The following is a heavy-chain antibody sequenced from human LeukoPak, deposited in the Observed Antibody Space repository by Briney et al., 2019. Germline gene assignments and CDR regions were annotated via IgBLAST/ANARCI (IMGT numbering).Heavy chain of an antibody. Sequence: AGGSLRLSCAASGFTFSNYDMHWVRQAPGKGLEWVAVISYDGSNKYYADSVKGRFTIPRDNSKNTLYLQMNSLRAEDTAVYYCAKVQAAAGIDYWGQGTLVTVSS. CDR1: GFTFSNYD. J-gene: IGHJ4*02. D-gene: IGHD6-13*01. V-gene: IGHV3-30*18. CDR2: ISYDGSNK. CDR3: AKVQAAAGIDY.